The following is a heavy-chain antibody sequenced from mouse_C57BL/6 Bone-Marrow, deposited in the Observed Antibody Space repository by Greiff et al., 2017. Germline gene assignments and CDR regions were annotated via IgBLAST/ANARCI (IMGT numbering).Heavy chain of an antibody. J-gene: IGHJ3*01. CDR1: GYTFTSYW. V-gene: IGHV1-69*01. CDR3: AREGDYYGSSSFAY. Sequence: QVHVKQPGAELVMPGASVKLSCKASGYTFTSYWMHWVKQRPGQGLEWIGEIDPSDSYTNYNQKFKGKSTLTVDKSSSTAYMQLSSLTSEDSAVYYGAREGDYYGSSSFAYWGQGTLVTVSA. CDR2: IDPSDSYT. D-gene: IGHD1-1*01.